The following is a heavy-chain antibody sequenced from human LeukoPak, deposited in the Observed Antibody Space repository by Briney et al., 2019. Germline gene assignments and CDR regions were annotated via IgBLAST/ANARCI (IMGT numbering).Heavy chain of an antibody. Sequence: QTGGSLRLSCAASGFTVSSNYMSWVRQAPGKGLEWVSVIYSGGSTYYANSVKGRFTISRDNSKNTLYLQMNSLRAEDTAVYYCARDHPDDEAKGAFDIWGQGTMVTVSS. J-gene: IGHJ3*02. CDR1: GFTVSSNY. V-gene: IGHV3-66*02. CDR2: IYSGGST. CDR3: ARDHPDDEAKGAFDI.